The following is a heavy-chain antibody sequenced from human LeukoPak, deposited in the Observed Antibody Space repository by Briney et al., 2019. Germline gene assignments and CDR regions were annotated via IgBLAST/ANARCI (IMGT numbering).Heavy chain of an antibody. J-gene: IGHJ5*02. CDR1: GFTFSKYW. D-gene: IGHD2-2*01. Sequence: PGGSLRLSCAASGFTFSKYWMSWVRQAPGKGLEWVANIKKEDGSEKNYVDSVKGRFTISRDNAKNSLYLQMNSLRAEDTAVYYCARDRKTVVPAAINPWGQGTLVTVSS. CDR2: IKKEDGSEK. V-gene: IGHV3-7*03. CDR3: ARDRKTVVPAAINP.